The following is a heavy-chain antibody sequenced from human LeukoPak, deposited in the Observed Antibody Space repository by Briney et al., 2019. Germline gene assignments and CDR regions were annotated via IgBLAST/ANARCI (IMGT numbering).Heavy chain of an antibody. CDR2: IYTSGST. V-gene: IGHV4-4*07. J-gene: IGHJ3*02. Sequence: PSETLSLTCTVSGGSISTYYWSWIRQPAGKGLEWIGRIYTSGSTNYNPSLKSRVTMSVDTSKNQFSLKVSSVTAADTAVYYCARDREVTAFYDPFDIWDQGTMVTVSS. CDR1: GGSISTYY. CDR3: ARDREVTAFYDPFDI. D-gene: IGHD2-21*02.